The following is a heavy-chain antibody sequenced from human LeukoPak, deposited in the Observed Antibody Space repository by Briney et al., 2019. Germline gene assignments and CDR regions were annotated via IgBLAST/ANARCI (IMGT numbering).Heavy chain of an antibody. V-gene: IGHV3-7*01. CDR1: GFTFSSYW. D-gene: IGHD3-10*01. CDR3: ARDPPLYYYGSGISDY. CDR2: IKQDGSEK. J-gene: IGHJ4*02. Sequence: GGSLRLSCAASGFTFSSYWMSWVRQAPGKGLEWVANIKQDGSEKYYVDSVKGRFTISRDNAKNSLYLQMNSLRAEDTAVYYCARDPPLYYYGSGISDYWGQGNLVTVSS.